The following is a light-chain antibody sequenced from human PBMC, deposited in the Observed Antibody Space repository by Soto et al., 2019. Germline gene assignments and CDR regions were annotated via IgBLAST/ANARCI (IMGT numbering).Light chain of an antibody. CDR1: QSISSY. V-gene: IGKV1-39*01. Sequence: DIQMTQSPSSLSASVGDRLTITCRASQSISSYLNWYKQKQGKAPKXXSYAASSLQSGVPSRFSGSGSGTDFTLTISSLKPEDFETYYCQQSYSTPITFGQGTRLEIK. J-gene: IGKJ5*01. CDR2: AAS. CDR3: QQSYSTPIT.